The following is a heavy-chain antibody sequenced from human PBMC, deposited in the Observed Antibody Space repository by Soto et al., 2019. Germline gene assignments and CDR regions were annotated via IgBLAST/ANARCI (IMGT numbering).Heavy chain of an antibody. CDR3: GRVTSCFCSSTSAYTYYYFNY. CDR2: IYYSGST. D-gene: IGHD2-2*02. CDR1: GGSISSYY. J-gene: IGHJ4*02. Sequence: PSETLSLTCTVSGGSISSYYWSWIRQPPGKGLEWIGYIYYSGSTNYNPSLKSRVTISVDTSKNQFSLKLSSVTAADTAVYYCGRVTSCFCSSTSAYTYYYFNYGAGEPLFTVS. V-gene: IGHV4-59*01.